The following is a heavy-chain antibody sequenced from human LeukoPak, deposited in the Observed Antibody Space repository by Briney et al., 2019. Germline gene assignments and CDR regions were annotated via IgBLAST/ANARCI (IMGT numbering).Heavy chain of an antibody. Sequence: GGSLRLSCAASGFTFSSYAMHWVRQAPGKGLEWVAVISYDGSNKYYADSVKGRFTISRDNSKNTLYLQMNSLRAEDTAVYYCARDRRQHLVYYYGMDVWGQGTTVTVSS. V-gene: IGHV3-30*04. CDR1: GFTFSSYA. D-gene: IGHD6-13*01. CDR2: ISYDGSNK. CDR3: ARDRRQHLVYYYGMDV. J-gene: IGHJ6*02.